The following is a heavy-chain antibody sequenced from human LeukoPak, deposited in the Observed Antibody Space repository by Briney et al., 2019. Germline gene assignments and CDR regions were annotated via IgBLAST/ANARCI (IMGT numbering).Heavy chain of an antibody. CDR1: GFTFNSYA. D-gene: IGHD3-10*01. Sequence: PGGSLRLPCAASGFTFNSYAMSWVRQAPGKGLEWVSAIRGSGDRTYYADSVKGRFTISRDNSKNTVYLQMNSLRAEDTAVYYCARNTKRGASGSSDPFDIWGQGIVLTVSS. V-gene: IGHV3-23*01. J-gene: IGHJ3*02. CDR2: IRGSGDRT. CDR3: ARNTKRGASGSSDPFDI.